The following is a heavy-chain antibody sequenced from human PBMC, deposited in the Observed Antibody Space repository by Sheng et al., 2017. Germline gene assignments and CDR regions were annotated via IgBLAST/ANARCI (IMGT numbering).Heavy chain of an antibody. V-gene: IGHV3-9*03. CDR2: ISWNSGSI. J-gene: IGHJ3*02. Sequence: EVQLVESGGGLVQPGRSLRLSCAASGFTFDDYAMHWVRQAPGKGLEWVSGISWNSGSIGYADSVKGRFTISRDNAKNSLYLQMNSLRAEDMALYYCAKGGMAPEDSAFDIWGQGTMVTVSS. CDR1: GFTFDDYA. CDR3: AKGGMAPEDSAFDI. D-gene: IGHD2-15*01.